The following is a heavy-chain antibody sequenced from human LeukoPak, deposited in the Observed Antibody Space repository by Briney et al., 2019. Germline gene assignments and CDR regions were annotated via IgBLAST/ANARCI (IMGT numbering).Heavy chain of an antibody. CDR3: ARPRTSGWIHDVYDI. V-gene: IGHV1-2*02. CDR2: MNTNSGGT. CDR1: GYTFTGYY. J-gene: IGHJ3*02. D-gene: IGHD6-19*01. Sequence: ASVKVSCKASGYTFTGYYMHWVRQAPGHGLEWMGWMNTNSGGTKFAQRFQGRVTMTRDTSISTAYLELSRLTFDDTAVYYCARPRTSGWIHDVYDIWGQGTLVTVPS.